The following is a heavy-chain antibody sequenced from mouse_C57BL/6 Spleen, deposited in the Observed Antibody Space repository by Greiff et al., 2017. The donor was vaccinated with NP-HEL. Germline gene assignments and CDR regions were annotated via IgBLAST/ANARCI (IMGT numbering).Heavy chain of an antibody. D-gene: IGHD1-2*01. CDR2: INPNNGGT. Sequence: EVQLQQSGPELVKPGASVKISCKASGYTFTDYYMNWVKQSHGKSLEWIGDINPNNGGTSYNQKFKGKATLTIDKSSSTAYLELRSLTSEDSAVYYCARCGYGWYFDVWGTGTTVTVSS. CDR3: ARCGYGWYFDV. J-gene: IGHJ1*03. CDR1: GYTFTDYY. V-gene: IGHV1-26*01.